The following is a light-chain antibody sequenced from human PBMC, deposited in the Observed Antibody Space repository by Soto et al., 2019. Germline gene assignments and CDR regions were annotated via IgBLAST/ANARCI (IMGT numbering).Light chain of an antibody. CDR3: HSFDHTMSGSMV. V-gene: IGLV1-40*01. CDR2: DNN. Sequence: QSVLTQPPSVSGAPGQTGTLSCTGSSSNIGAGYDVHWYQQLPGTDPKLVIYDNNNRPSGVPDRLSGSKSGTSASLAITGLQAEDEAYYYCHSFDHTMSGSMVFGGGTQLTVL. J-gene: IGLJ2*01. CDR1: SSNIGAGYD.